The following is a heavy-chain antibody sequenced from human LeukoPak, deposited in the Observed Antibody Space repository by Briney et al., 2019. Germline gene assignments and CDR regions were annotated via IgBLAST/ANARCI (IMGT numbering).Heavy chain of an antibody. V-gene: IGHV3-66*01. CDR3: YSMIVLGIRGINDY. D-gene: IGHD3-22*01. Sequence: PDGSHRLSCAASGFTVSSNYMSWVRQAPGKGLEGVSVIYSGGRTYYADSVKGRFTISRDNSKNTLYLQMNSLRAEDTAVYYCYSMIVLGIRGINDYWGQGTLVTVPT. CDR2: IYSGGRT. J-gene: IGHJ4*02. CDR1: GFTVSSNY.